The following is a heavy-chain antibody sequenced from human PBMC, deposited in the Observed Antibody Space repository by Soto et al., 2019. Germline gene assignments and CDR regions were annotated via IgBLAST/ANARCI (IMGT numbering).Heavy chain of an antibody. D-gene: IGHD5-12*01. J-gene: IGHJ1*01. CDR3: ARDSGSDFYAF. CDR1: GFTFSSYG. CDR2: LWFDGSHK. V-gene: IGHV3-33*01. Sequence: QVQLVESGGGVVQPGGSLRLSCEASGFTFSSYGMHWVRQAPGKGLEWVAVLWFDGSHKFYADSVKGRFTISRDNSKNTLYLQMNSLRVEDTAVYYCARDSGSDFYAFWGKGTLVTVSS.